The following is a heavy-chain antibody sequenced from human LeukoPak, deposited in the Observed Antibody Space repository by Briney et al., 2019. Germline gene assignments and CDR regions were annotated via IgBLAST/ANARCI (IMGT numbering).Heavy chain of an antibody. CDR3: ATVLRPDIVVVVAAETFDY. D-gene: IGHD2-15*01. CDR2: FDPEDGEA. Sequence: ASVKVSCKVSGYTLTELSMHWVRQAPGKGVEWRGGFDPEDGEAIYAQKFQGRVTMTEDTSTDTAYMELSSLRSEDTAVYYCATVLRPDIVVVVAAETFDYWGQGTLVTVSS. CDR1: GYTLTELS. J-gene: IGHJ4*02. V-gene: IGHV1-24*01.